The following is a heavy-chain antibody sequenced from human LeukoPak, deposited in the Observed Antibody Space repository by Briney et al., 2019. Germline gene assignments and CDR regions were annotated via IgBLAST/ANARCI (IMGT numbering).Heavy chain of an antibody. Sequence: GRSLRLSCAASGFTFSSYAMHWVRQAPGKGLEWVAVISYDGSNKYCADSVKGRFTISRDNSKNTLYLQMNSLRAEDTAVYYCASGYGDYVESTVFDYWGQGTLVTVSS. CDR2: ISYDGSNK. V-gene: IGHV3-30*04. CDR3: ASGYGDYVESTVFDY. CDR1: GFTFSSYA. D-gene: IGHD4-17*01. J-gene: IGHJ4*02.